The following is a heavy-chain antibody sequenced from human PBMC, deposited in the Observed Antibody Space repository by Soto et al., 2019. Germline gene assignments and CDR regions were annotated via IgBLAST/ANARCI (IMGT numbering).Heavy chain of an antibody. J-gene: IGHJ4*02. V-gene: IGHV3-23*01. CDR1: GFTFSSYA. D-gene: IGHD1-26*01. Sequence: GGSLRLSCAASGFTFSSYAMSWVRQAPGKGLEWVSAISGSGGSTYYADSVKGRFTISRDNSKNTLYLQMNSLRAEDTDVYYCAKDPALSSGTDYWGQGTLVTVSS. CDR2: ISGSGGST. CDR3: AKDPALSSGTDY.